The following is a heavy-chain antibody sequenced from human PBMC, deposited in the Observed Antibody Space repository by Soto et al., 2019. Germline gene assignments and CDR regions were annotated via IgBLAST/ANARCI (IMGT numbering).Heavy chain of an antibody. D-gene: IGHD2-21*01. Sequence: PGGSLRLSCSASGFTFSSYAMHWVRQAPGKGLEYVSAISSNGGSTYYAESVKGRFTISRDNSKNTLYLQMSSLRAEDTAVYYCVKEGGGGIRGPFDYWGQGTLVTVSS. J-gene: IGHJ4*02. V-gene: IGHV3-64D*08. CDR2: ISSNGGST. CDR3: VKEGGGGIRGPFDY. CDR1: GFTFSSYA.